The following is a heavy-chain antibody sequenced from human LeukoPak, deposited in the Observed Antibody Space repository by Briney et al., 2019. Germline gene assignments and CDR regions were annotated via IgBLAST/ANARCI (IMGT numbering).Heavy chain of an antibody. D-gene: IGHD1-26*01. J-gene: IGHJ3*02. V-gene: IGHV4-59*08. CDR1: DDSISSSY. CDR2: IFYSGTT. Sequence: PSETLSLTCTVSDDSISSSYWSWIRQPPGRGLECIGYIFYSGTTNYNPSLKSRVTISMDTSKKQFSLNLISVPAADTAVYYCARVRGYNGSPRTFGIWGQGTMVTVSS. CDR3: ARVRGYNGSPRTFGI.